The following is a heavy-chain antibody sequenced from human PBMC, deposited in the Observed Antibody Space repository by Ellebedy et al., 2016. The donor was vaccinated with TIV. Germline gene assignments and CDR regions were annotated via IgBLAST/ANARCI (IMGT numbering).Heavy chain of an antibody. CDR3: ARDRGGRSGMDC. Sequence: PGESLRLSCAASGFTFKHYWMSWVRQAPGKGLEWVAFIKEDGSESHYVDSVKGRFTISRDNGKDSLYLQINSLRAEDTAMYYCARDRGGRSGMDCWGQGTLVTVSS. D-gene: IGHD1-26*01. CDR1: GFTFKHYW. J-gene: IGHJ4*02. CDR2: IKEDGSES. V-gene: IGHV3-7*01.